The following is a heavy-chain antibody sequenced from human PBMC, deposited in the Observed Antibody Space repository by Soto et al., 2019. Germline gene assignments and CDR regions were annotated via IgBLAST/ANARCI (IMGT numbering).Heavy chain of an antibody. V-gene: IGHV1-8*01. Sequence: QVQLVQSGAEVKKPGASVKVSCKASGYSFTSYDINWVRQAAGQGLEWMGWMNPHSGNTDYAQQSQGRVTMTRNTAINTAYMELSSLRSEDTAVYFCARVACSGLSDLDYWGQGTLVTVSS. D-gene: IGHD2-15*01. J-gene: IGHJ4*02. CDR2: MNPHSGNT. CDR3: ARVACSGLSDLDY. CDR1: GYSFTSYD.